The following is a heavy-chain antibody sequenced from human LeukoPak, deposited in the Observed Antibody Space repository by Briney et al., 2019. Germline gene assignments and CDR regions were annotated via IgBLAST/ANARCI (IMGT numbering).Heavy chain of an antibody. Sequence: GGSVRLSCAASGFAVSRSYMSWVRQAPGKGLEWVSNIYSSGTIYYADSVKGRFTISRDNSKNTLFLQMTSLRPDDTALYFCARDNGTEFFQDWGQGTLVAVSS. CDR3: ARDNGTEFFQD. CDR1: GFAVSRSY. J-gene: IGHJ1*01. CDR2: IYSSGTI. V-gene: IGHV3-53*05.